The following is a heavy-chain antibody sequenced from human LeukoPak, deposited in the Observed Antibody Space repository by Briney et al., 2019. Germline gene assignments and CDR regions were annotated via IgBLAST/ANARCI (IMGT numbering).Heavy chain of an antibody. CDR1: GFTFSSYS. CDR3: ARAYQLPLF. CDR2: IKQDGSEK. J-gene: IGHJ4*02. V-gene: IGHV3-7*01. D-gene: IGHD2-2*01. Sequence: PGGSLRLSCAASGFTFSSYSMNWVRQAPGKGLEWVANIKQDGSEKHYVDSVKGRFTISRDNTKNSLYLQMNSLRAEDTAVYYCARAYQLPLFWGQGTLVTVSS.